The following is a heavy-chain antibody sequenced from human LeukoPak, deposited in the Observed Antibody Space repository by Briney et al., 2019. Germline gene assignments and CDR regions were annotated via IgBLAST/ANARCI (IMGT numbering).Heavy chain of an antibody. CDR3: ARDRVATPGAYYYYGMDV. CDR1: GFTFSSYG. D-gene: IGHD5-12*01. J-gene: IGHJ6*02. V-gene: IGHV3-23*01. CDR2: ISGSGGST. Sequence: GGSLRLSCAASGFTFSSYGMSWVRQAPGEGLEWVSAISGSGGSTYYADSVKGRFTISRDNSKNTLYLQMNTLRAEDTAVYYCARDRVATPGAYYYYGMDVWGQGTTVTVSS.